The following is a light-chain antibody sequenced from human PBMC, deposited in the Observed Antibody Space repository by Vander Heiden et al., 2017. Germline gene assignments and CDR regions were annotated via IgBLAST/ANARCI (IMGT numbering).Light chain of an antibody. CDR2: DAS. J-gene: IGKJ3*01. V-gene: IGKV1-33*01. CDR3: QQYDNFPPT. Sequence: DIQMTQSPSSLSASVGDRVTITCQASQDIDNYLNWDQQKLGKAPKLLIYDASNLETGVPSRFSGSGSGTDFTFTISSLQPEDIATYYCQQYDNFPPTFGPGTKVDI. CDR1: QDIDNY.